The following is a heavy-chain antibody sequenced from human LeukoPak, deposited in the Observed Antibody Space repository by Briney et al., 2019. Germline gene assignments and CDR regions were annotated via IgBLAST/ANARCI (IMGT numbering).Heavy chain of an antibody. J-gene: IGHJ4*02. CDR2: ISGSGGTT. D-gene: IGHD5-24*01. Sequence: GGSLRLSCAASGFTFSSYAMSWVRQAPGKGLEWVSAISGSGGTTYYADSVKGRFTISRDNSKTTLYLQMNSLGAEDTAMYYCAKLLGTATTYDSWGQGTRVTVSS. CDR1: GFTFSSYA. CDR3: AKLLGTATTYDS. V-gene: IGHV3-23*01.